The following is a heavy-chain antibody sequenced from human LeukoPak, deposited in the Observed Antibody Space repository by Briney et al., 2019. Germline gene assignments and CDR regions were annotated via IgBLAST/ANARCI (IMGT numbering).Heavy chain of an antibody. J-gene: IGHJ4*02. D-gene: IGHD1-14*01. Sequence: GGSLRLSCAASGFTFSSYSTNWVRQAPGKGLEWVSSISSSSSYIYYADSVKGRFTISRDKAKNSLYLQMNSLRAEDTAVYYCERGNPTSAQSFDYWGQGTLVTVSS. CDR3: ERGNPTSAQSFDY. V-gene: IGHV3-21*01. CDR2: ISSSSSYI. CDR1: GFTFSSYS.